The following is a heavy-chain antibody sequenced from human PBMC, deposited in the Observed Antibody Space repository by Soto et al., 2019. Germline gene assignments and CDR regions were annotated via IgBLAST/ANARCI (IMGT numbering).Heavy chain of an antibody. CDR1: GYTFNSYG. V-gene: IGHV1-18*01. Sequence: QVPLVQSGGEVKKPGASVKVSCKASGYTFNSYGISWVRQAPGQGLEWMGWIRVKNGNTNYAQNFQGRFTMTTDTSTSTAYMELRSLRSDDTAVYYCARGPTVGDIWGQGTMVTVS. CDR3: ARGPTVGDI. J-gene: IGHJ3*02. CDR2: IRVKNGNT. D-gene: IGHD3-16*01.